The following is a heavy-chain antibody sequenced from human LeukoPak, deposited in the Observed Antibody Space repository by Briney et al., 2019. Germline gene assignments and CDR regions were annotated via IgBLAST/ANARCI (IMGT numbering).Heavy chain of an antibody. D-gene: IGHD6-6*01. CDR3: ARDREYSLSGLVWFDP. CDR1: GGSVSGYY. CDR2: IYYSGST. Sequence: KSSETLFLTCTVSGGSVSGYYWSWIRQPPGKGLEWIGYIYYSGSTNYNPSLKSRVTISVDTSENQFSLKLTSVTAADTAVYYCARDREYSLSGLVWFDPWGHGILVTVSS. J-gene: IGHJ5*02. V-gene: IGHV4-59*02.